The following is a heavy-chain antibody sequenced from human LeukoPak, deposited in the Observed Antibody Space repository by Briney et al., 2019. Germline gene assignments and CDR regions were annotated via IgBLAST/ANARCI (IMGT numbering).Heavy chain of an antibody. CDR2: ISSSVGYT. D-gene: IGHD3-22*01. J-gene: IGHJ3*01. CDR1: GFTFSTYT. V-gene: IGHV3-21*01. CDR3: ARDLGRSGYYTVDAFDL. Sequence: PGGSLRLSCAASGFTFSTYTMNWVRQAPGKGLEWVSSISSSVGYTYYPDSVKGRFTISRDNAKNSLFLQMNSLRAEDTAVYYCARDLGRSGYYTVDAFDLWGQGTLVTVSS.